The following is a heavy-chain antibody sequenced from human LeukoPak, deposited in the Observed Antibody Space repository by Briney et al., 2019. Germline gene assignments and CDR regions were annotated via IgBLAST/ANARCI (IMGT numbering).Heavy chain of an antibody. D-gene: IGHD1-26*01. CDR2: IYYSGST. CDR3: ATPYSGGYHGLDI. CDR1: GGSISSNKYY. V-gene: IGHV4-39*01. J-gene: IGHJ3*02. Sequence: SETLSLTCTVSGGSISSNKYYWGWIRQPPGKGLEWIGSIYYSGSTYYNPSLKSRVTISVDTSKNQFSLKLSSVTAADTAVYYCATPYSGGYHGLDIWGQGTMVAVSS.